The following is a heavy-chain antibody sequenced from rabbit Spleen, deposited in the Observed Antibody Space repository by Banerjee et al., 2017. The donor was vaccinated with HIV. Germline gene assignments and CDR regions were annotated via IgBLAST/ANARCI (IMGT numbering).Heavy chain of an antibody. CDR2: IYSAIGYT. J-gene: IGHJ4*01. D-gene: IGHD6-1*01. V-gene: IGHV1S45*01. Sequence: QEQLVESGGGLVQPEGSLTLTCTASGFSFSSGYDMCWVRQAPGKGLEWIGYIYSAIGYTYYASWAKGRFTISKTSSTTVTLQMTSLTAADTATYFCARGEHFSVGFSAFAIYLDLWVPGTLVTVS. CDR3: ARGEHFSVGFSAFAIYLDL. CDR1: GFSFSSGYD.